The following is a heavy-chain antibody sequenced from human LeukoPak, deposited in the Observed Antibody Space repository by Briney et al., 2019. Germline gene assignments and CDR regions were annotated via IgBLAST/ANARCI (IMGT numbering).Heavy chain of an antibody. CDR3: ARDRRGSYYNVAYYYYMDV. CDR1: GFTFSSYS. V-gene: IGHV3-21*01. D-gene: IGHD3-10*01. Sequence: PGGSLRLSCAASGFTFSSYSMNWVRQAPGKGLEWVSSISSSSSYIYYADSVKGRFTISRDNAKNSLYLQMNSLRAEDTAVYYCARDRRGSYYNVAYYYYMDVWGKGTTVTGSS. CDR2: ISSSSSYI. J-gene: IGHJ6*03.